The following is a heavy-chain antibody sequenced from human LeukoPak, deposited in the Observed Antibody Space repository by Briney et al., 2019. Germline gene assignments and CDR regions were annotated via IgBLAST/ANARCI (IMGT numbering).Heavy chain of an antibody. CDR2: IIPIFGTA. J-gene: IGHJ6*03. D-gene: IGHD3-3*01. Sequence: SVKVSCKASGGTFSSYAISWVRQAPGQGLEWMGGIIPIFGTANYAQKFQGRVTITTDESTSTAYMELSSLRSEDTAVYYCARVSDFWSGDYYYYYMDVWGKGTTVTVSS. CDR1: GGTFSSYA. CDR3: ARVSDFWSGDYYYYYMDV. V-gene: IGHV1-69*05.